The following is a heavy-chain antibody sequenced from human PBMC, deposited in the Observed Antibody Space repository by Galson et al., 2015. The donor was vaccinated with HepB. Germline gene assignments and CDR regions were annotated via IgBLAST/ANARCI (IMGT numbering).Heavy chain of an antibody. D-gene: IGHD6-19*01. V-gene: IGHV3-66*02. J-gene: IGHJ4*02. CDR1: GFSVSSDY. CDR2: IYSGDTT. CDR3: ARVAVAGIYLDY. Sequence: SLRLSCAASGFSVSSDYMTWVRQVPGKGLEWVAVIYSGDTTDYADSVKGRFTIFRDNSKNTLYLQMNSLRAEDTAIFYCARVAVAGIYLDYWGRGTLVTVSS.